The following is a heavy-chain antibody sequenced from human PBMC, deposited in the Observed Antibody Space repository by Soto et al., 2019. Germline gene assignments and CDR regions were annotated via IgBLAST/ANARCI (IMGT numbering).Heavy chain of an antibody. D-gene: IGHD3-3*01. CDR1: GFTFSSYG. Sequence: LRLSCAASGFTFSSYGMHWVRQAPGKGLEWVAFISDDGSNKYYADSMRGRFTMSRDNSKRTLYLQMSSLRVEDTAVYYCTKRRNVLRFLEWSPGMEVWGQGTTVTVSS. V-gene: IGHV3-30*18. J-gene: IGHJ6*02. CDR3: TKRRNVLRFLEWSPGMEV. CDR2: ISDDGSNK.